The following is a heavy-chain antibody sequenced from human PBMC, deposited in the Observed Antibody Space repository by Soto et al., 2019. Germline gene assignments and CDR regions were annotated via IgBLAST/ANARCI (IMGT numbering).Heavy chain of an antibody. J-gene: IGHJ6*02. Sequence: PSETLSLTCTVSGGSISSGCYYWSWIRQHPGKGLEWIGYIYYSGSTYYNPSLKSRVTISVDTSKNQFSLKLSSVTAADTAVYYCARRRSDYYYYGMDVWGQGTTVTVSS. CDR1: GGSISSGCYY. CDR3: ARRRSDYYYYGMDV. V-gene: IGHV4-31*03. CDR2: IYYSGST.